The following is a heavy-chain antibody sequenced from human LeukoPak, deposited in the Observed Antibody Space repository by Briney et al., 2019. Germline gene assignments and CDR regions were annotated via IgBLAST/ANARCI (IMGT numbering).Heavy chain of an antibody. CDR3: AKRTSGVDI. J-gene: IGHJ3*02. D-gene: IGHD2-15*01. V-gene: IGHV3-9*01. CDR1: GFSFDDSG. Sequence: PGGSLRLSCAASGFSFDDSGRHWVRQSPGKGLEWVSGISWNSAIINYVDSVKGRFTISRDNAKNSLYLQMNSRRPEDTVLYYCAKRTSGVDIWGQGTMVTVSS. CDR2: ISWNSAII.